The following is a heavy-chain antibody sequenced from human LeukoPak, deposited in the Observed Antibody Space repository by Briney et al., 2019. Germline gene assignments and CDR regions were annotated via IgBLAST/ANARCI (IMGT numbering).Heavy chain of an antibody. Sequence: SVKVSCKASGGTFSSYAISWVRQAPGQGLEWMGGIIPIFGTANYAQKFQGRVTITADESTSTAYMELSSLRSEDTAVYYCVRDRGGGSATGYYYYGMDVWGQGTMVTVSS. D-gene: IGHD3-10*01. CDR3: VRDRGGGSATGYYYYGMDV. V-gene: IGHV1-69*13. CDR2: IIPIFGTA. CDR1: GGTFSSYA. J-gene: IGHJ6*02.